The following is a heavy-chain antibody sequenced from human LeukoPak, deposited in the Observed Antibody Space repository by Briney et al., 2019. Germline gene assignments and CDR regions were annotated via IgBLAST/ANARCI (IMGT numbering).Heavy chain of an antibody. J-gene: IGHJ4*02. V-gene: IGHV3-7*01. CDR1: GFTFSSYW. D-gene: IGHD6-6*01. Sequence: GGSLRLSCAASGFTFSSYWMSWVRQAPGKGLEWVANIKQDGSEKYYVDSVKGRFTISRDNAKNSLYLQMNSLRAEDTAVYYCADRKFSRSAGGPFGARYYFDYWGQGTLVTVSS. CDR2: IKQDGSEK. CDR3: ADRKFSRSAGGPFGARYYFDY.